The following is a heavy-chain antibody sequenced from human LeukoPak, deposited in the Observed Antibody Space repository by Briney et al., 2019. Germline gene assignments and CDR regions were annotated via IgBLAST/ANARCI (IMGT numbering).Heavy chain of an antibody. V-gene: IGHV3-23*01. CDR1: GFTFSSYA. CDR2: ISGSGYDT. D-gene: IGHD2-2*01. CDR3: ARDAYCTSASCRRDFDS. J-gene: IGHJ4*02. Sequence: PGGSLRLSCAVSGFTFSSYAISWVRQAPGTGLQWVSAISGSGYDTYYADSVKGRSTISRDNSKSTLYLQMDSLRAEDTAVYYCARDAYCTSASCRRDFDSWGQGTLVTVSS.